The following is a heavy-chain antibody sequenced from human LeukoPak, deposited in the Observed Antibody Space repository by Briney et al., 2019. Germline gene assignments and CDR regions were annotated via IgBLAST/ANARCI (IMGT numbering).Heavy chain of an antibody. D-gene: IGHD4-17*01. CDR3: ARGDYGDYWSGYYYYMDV. J-gene: IGHJ6*03. V-gene: IGHV4-34*01. CDR1: GGSFSGYY. Sequence: SETLSLTCAAYGGSFSGYYWSWIRQPPGKGLEWIGEINHSGSTNYNPSLKSRVTISVDTSKNQFSLKLSPVTAADTAVYYCARGDYGDYWSGYYYYMDVWGKGTTVTVSS. CDR2: INHSGST.